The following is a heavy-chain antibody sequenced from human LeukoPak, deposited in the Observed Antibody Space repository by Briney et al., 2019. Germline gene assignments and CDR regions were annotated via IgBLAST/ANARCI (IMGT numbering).Heavy chain of an antibody. CDR3: ATAPAAADSS. D-gene: IGHD6-13*01. J-gene: IGHJ5*02. CDR2: INRDGTKT. CDR1: GFTFTSFW. V-gene: IGHV3-7*01. Sequence: GGSLRLSCAASGFTFTSFWMTWVRQSPGKGLECVANINRDGTKTAYVDSVKGRFTISRDNAKNSLFLHMSSLRADDTAVYYCATAPAAADSSWGQGTLVDVSS.